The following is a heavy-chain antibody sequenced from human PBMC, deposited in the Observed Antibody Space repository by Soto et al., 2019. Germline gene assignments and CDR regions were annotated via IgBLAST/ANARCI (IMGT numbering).Heavy chain of an antibody. Sequence: EVQLLESGGGLVKPGGSLRHSCAASGFTFSNAWMNWVREDPGKGRELVGRIKLQTVGVTTDYAAHVKGRFTISSNDSKNTLYLQMNSLTTEDTAVYYCTTDAPAVRWLKWVSRSYYGMAVWGQGTTVTFSA. V-gene: IGHV3-15*07. D-gene: IGHD2-15*01. CDR1: GFTFSNAW. J-gene: IGHJ6*01. CDR2: IKLQTVGVTT. CDR3: TTDAPAVRWLKWVSRSYYGMAV.